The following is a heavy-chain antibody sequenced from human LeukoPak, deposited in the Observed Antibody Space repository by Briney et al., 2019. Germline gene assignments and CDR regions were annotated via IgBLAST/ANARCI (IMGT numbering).Heavy chain of an antibody. V-gene: IGHV3-23*01. D-gene: IGHD6-19*01. Sequence: GGSLRLSCAASEFTFRSHVMSWVRQAPGKGLEWILAIVGSGSTTHYADSVKGRFTISRDNSKNTLYLQMNSLRAEDTAVYYCAKGVQWLLQFDPWGQGTLVTVSS. CDR1: EFTFRSHV. J-gene: IGHJ5*02. CDR2: IVGSGSTT. CDR3: AKGVQWLLQFDP.